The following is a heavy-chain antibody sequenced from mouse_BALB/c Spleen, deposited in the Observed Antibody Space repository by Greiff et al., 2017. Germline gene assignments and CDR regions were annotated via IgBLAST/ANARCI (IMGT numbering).Heavy chain of an antibody. D-gene: IGHD2-4*01. Sequence: VQLQQSGAELVKPGASVKLSCTASGFNIKDTYMHWVKQRPEQGLEWIGRIDPANGNTKYDPKFQGKATITADTSSNTAYLQLSSLTSEDTAVYYCARITMITTGCADWGQGTLVTVSA. CDR2: IDPANGNT. CDR3: ARITMITTGCAD. V-gene: IGHV14-3*02. CDR1: GFNIKDTY. J-gene: IGHJ3*01.